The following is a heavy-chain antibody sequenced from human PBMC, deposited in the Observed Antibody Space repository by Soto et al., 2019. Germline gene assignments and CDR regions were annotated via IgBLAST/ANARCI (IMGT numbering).Heavy chain of an antibody. CDR3: AKLIKRQQLVRASVDY. V-gene: IGHV3-23*01. CDR2: ISGSGGST. Sequence: GGSLRLSCAASGFTFSSYAMSWVRQAPGKGLEWVSAISGSGGSTYYADSVKGRFTISRDNSKNTLYLQMNSLRAEDTAVYYCAKLIKRQQLVRASVDYWGQGTLVTVSS. J-gene: IGHJ4*02. D-gene: IGHD6-13*01. CDR1: GFTFSSYA.